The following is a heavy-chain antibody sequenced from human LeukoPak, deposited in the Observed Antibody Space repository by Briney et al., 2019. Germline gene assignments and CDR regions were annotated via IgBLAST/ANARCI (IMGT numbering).Heavy chain of an antibody. CDR3: ARDSEPLHSGYDWVDY. V-gene: IGHV3-7*01. J-gene: IGHJ4*02. CDR1: GFTFSSYW. Sequence: GGSLRLSCAASGFTFSSYWMSWVRQAPGKGLEWVANIKQDGSEKYYVDSVKGRFTISRDNAKNSLYLQMNSLRAEDTAVYYCARDSEPLHSGYDWVDYWGQGTLVTVSS. D-gene: IGHD5-12*01. CDR2: IKQDGSEK.